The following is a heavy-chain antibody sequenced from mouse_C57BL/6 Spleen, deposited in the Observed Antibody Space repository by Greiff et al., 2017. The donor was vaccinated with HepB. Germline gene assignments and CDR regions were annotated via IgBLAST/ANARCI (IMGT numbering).Heavy chain of an antibody. CDR2: IYPGSGNT. CDR1: GYTFTDYY. J-gene: IGHJ2*01. V-gene: IGHV1-76*01. D-gene: IGHD1-1*01. Sequence: VQLQQSGAELVRPGASVKLSCKASGYTFTDYYINWVKQRPGQGLEWIARIYPGSGNTYYNEKFKGKATLTAEKSSSTAYMQLSSLTSEDSAVYFCARGGYYGSRGYFDYWGQGTTLTVSS. CDR3: ARGGYYGSRGYFDY.